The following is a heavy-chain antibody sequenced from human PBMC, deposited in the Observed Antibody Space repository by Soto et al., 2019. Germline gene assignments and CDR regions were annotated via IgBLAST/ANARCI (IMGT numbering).Heavy chain of an antibody. V-gene: IGHV3-23*01. CDR1: GFTFSSYA. J-gene: IGHJ4*02. CDR2: ISGSGGST. Sequence: GGSLRLSCAASGFTFSSYAMSWVRQALGKGLEWVSAISGSGGSTYYADSVKGRFTISRDNSKNTLYLQMNSLRAEDTAVYYCAKENVLRYFDWLSKTYYFEYWGQGTLVTVSS. D-gene: IGHD3-9*01. CDR3: AKENVLRYFDWLSKTYYFEY.